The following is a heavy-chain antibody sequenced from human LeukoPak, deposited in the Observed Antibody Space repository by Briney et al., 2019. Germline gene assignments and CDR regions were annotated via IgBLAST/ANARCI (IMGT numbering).Heavy chain of an antibody. J-gene: IGHJ4*02. CDR2: INHSGST. CDR3: ARGSGYSTYYFDY. D-gene: IGHD6-13*01. V-gene: IGHV4-34*01. CDR1: GGSFSGYY. Sequence: SETLSLTCAVYGGSFSGYYRSWIRQPPGKGLEWIGEINHSGSTNYNPSLKSRVTISVDTSKNQFSLKLSSVTAADTAVYYCARGSGYSTYYFDYWGQGTLVTVSS.